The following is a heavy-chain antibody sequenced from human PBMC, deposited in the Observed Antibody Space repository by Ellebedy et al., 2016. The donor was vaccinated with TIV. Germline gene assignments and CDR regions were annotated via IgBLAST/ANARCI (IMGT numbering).Heavy chain of an antibody. CDR1: AYLFTTYN. V-gene: IGHV1-3*01. J-gene: IGHJ4*02. Sequence: ASVKVSCXTAAYLFTTYNIHWVRQAPGQRLEWMGWIKAGSGDTEYSPTFQGRVSITSDTSAGTAYMELSSLRSDDTAVYYCARERDYYDGSGYFEHWGQGTLVTVSS. CDR2: IKAGSGDT. CDR3: ARERDYYDGSGYFEH. D-gene: IGHD3-22*01.